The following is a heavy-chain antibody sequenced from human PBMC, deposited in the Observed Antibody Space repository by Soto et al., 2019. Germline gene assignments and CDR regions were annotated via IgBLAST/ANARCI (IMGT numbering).Heavy chain of an antibody. D-gene: IGHD1-1*01. Sequence: SETLSLTCTVSGGSISSSSFHWGWIRQPPGKGLEWIGSIYHSGSTNYSPSLKSRVTMSVDKSKNQFSLKLSSVTAADTALYYCARNSTKGTGYDYWGQGSLVTVSS. CDR1: GGSISSSSFH. V-gene: IGHV4-39*07. J-gene: IGHJ4*02. CDR2: IYHSGST. CDR3: ARNSTKGTGYDY.